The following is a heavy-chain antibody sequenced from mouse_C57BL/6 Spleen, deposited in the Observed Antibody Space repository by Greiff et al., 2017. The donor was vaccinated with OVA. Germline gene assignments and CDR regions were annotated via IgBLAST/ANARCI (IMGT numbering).Heavy chain of an antibody. V-gene: IGHV5-4*01. CDR3: AREGYYGSSAMDY. D-gene: IGHD1-1*01. CDR1: GFTFSSYA. J-gene: IGHJ4*01. CDR2: ISDGGSYT. Sequence: EVMLVESGGGLVKPGGSLKLSCAASGFTFSSYAMSWVRQTPEKRLEWVATISDGGSYTYYPDNVKGRFTISRDNAKNNLYLQMSHLKSEDTAMYYCAREGYYGSSAMDYWGQGTSVTVSS.